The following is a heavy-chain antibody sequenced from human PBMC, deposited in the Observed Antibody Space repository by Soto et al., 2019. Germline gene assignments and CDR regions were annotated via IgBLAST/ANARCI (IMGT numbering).Heavy chain of an antibody. CDR1: GFTFSSYG. D-gene: IGHD6-13*01. Sequence: GGSLRLSCAAFGFTFSSYGMHWVRQAPGKGLEWVAVISYDGSNKYYADSVKGRFTISRDNSKNTLYLQMNSLRAEDTAVYYCAKDLLSTGYSSQSYYYYGMDVWGQGTTVTVSS. V-gene: IGHV3-30*18. J-gene: IGHJ6*02. CDR2: ISYDGSNK. CDR3: AKDLLSTGYSSQSYYYYGMDV.